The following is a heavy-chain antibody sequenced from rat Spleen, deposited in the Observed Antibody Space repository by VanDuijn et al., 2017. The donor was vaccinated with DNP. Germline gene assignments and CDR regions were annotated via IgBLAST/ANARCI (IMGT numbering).Heavy chain of an antibody. Sequence: EVQLVESGGDLVQPGRSLKLSCVASGFTFNNYWMTWIRQVPGKGLEWGASITSSGGSTYYRDSVKGRFTISRDNAKSTLYLQMDSLRSEETATYYCAKAGGYSPWYFDYWGQGVMVTVSS. CDR2: ITSSGGST. V-gene: IGHV5-31*01. D-gene: IGHD1-11*01. J-gene: IGHJ2*01. CDR1: GFTFNNYW. CDR3: AKAGGYSPWYFDY.